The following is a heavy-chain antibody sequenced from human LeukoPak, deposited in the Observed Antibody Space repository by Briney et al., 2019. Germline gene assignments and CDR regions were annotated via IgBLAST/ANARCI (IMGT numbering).Heavy chain of an antibody. CDR1: GGSISSGIYY. Sequence: PSETLSLTCTVSGGSISSGIYYWSWIRQPAGKGLEWIGRIYTSGSTNYNPSLKSRVTMSVDTSKNQLSLNLGPVTAADTAVYYCARAAGAAGGQYFDYWGQGTLVTVSS. CDR3: ARAAGAAGGQYFDY. CDR2: IYTSGST. V-gene: IGHV4-61*02. D-gene: IGHD6-13*01. J-gene: IGHJ4*02.